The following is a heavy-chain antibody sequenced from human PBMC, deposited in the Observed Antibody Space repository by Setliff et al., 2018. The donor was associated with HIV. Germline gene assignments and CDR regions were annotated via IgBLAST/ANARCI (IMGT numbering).Heavy chain of an antibody. CDR3: AGVVATSDY. Sequence: GGSLRLSCAASGFTFRSHWLSWVRQAPGKGLEWVASIKEDGSEKYYVDSVKGRFTISRDNAKNSLFLQVNSLRAEDTAVYYCAGVVATSDYWGQGTLVTVSS. D-gene: IGHD5-12*01. CDR1: GFTFRSHW. CDR2: IKEDGSEK. J-gene: IGHJ4*02. V-gene: IGHV3-7*01.